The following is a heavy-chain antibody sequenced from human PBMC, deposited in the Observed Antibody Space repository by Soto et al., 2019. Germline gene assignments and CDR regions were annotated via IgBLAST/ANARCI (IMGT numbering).Heavy chain of an antibody. CDR2: IIPIFGTA. CDR1: GGTFTSYA. D-gene: IGHD4-4*01. J-gene: IGHJ4*02. Sequence: QVQLVQSGAEVKKPGSSVKVSCKASGGTFTSYAISWVRQAPGQGLEWLGGIIPIFGTANYAQKLQGRVTITADESTSTAYMELSSLRSEDTAVYYCARNLPDYNTVFVSGSYFDYWGQGTLVTVSS. V-gene: IGHV1-69*12. CDR3: ARNLPDYNTVFVSGSYFDY.